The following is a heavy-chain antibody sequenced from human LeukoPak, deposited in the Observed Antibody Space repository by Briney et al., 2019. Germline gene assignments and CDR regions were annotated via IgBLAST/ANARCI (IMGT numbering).Heavy chain of an antibody. V-gene: IGHV4-59*12. CDR1: GGTIDTYT. J-gene: IGHJ6*02. CDR3: ARVPHYYYGMDV. Sequence: SETLSLTCTVSGGTIDTYTWSWIRQPPGKGLEWIGYIDYAGNTNYNPSLKSRVSMSVDTSKNQFSLRLSSVTAADTAVYYCARVPHYYYGMDVWGQGTTVTVSS. CDR2: IDYAGNT.